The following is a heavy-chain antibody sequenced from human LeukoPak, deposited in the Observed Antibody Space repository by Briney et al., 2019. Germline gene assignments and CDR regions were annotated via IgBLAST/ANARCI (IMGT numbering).Heavy chain of an antibody. CDR2: ISYSGTT. D-gene: IGHD5-12*01. J-gene: IGHJ4*02. V-gene: IGHV4-39*07. CDR3: ARDSGWLRLDY. Sequence: PSETQSLTCTVSGGSISSYYWGWVRQPPGKGLEWIETISYSGTTYYNPSLKSRVTISVDTSKNHFSLKLSSVTAADTAVYYCARDSGWLRLDYWGQGTLVTVSS. CDR1: GGSISSYY.